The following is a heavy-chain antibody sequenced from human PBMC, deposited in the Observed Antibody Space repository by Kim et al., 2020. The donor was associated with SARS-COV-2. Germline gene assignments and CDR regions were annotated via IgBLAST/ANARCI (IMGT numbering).Heavy chain of an antibody. D-gene: IGHD5-12*01. CDR3: ARGDGYNLILDY. Sequence: GGSLRLSCAASGFTFSSYGMHWVRQAPGKGLEWVAVISYDGSNKYYADSVKGRFTISRDNSKNTLYLQMNSLRAEDTAVYYCARGDGYNLILDYWGQGTLVTVSS. V-gene: IGHV3-33*05. CDR2: ISYDGSNK. CDR1: GFTFSSYG. J-gene: IGHJ4*02.